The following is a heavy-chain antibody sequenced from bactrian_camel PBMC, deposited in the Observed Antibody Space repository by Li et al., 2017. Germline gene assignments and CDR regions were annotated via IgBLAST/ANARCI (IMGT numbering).Heavy chain of an antibody. Sequence: VQLVESGGGLVQPGGSLRLSCAASGFTFSSRDMSWVRQVPGKGLEWVSGVYSGGGSIGYADSVKGRFTISYDNSKKTLYLQMDSLKTEDAAVYYCATDMRGAWFLYGISYWGRGTQVTVS. CDR1: GFTFSSRD. V-gene: IGHV3S40*01. D-gene: IGHD2*01. CDR2: VYSGGGSI. J-gene: IGHJ7*01.